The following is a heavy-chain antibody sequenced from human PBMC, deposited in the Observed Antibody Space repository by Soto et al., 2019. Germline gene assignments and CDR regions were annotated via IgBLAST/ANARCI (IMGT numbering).Heavy chain of an antibody. J-gene: IGHJ5*02. CDR2: ISGSGGST. CDR1: GFTFSSYA. V-gene: IGHV3-23*01. Sequence: PGESLRLSCAASGFTFSSYAMRWVRQALGKGLEWVSAISGSGGSTYYADSVKGRFTISRDNSKNTLYLQMNSLRAEDTAVYYCAKEQLYIRGVIHNWFDPWGQGTLVT. D-gene: IGHD3-10*02. CDR3: AKEQLYIRGVIHNWFDP.